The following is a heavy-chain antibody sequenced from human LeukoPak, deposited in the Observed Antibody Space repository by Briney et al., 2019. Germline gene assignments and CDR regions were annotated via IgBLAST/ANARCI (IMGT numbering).Heavy chain of an antibody. D-gene: IGHD1-1*01. V-gene: IGHV3-30*18. Sequence: GESLRLSCAASKFPFGSYDMHWVRQAPGKGLEWVTLISYDGSNKYYADSVKGRFTISRDNSKNTLFLQMNSLRAEDTALYYCAKDRRIGDRGRGWKDRFFDFWGQGTLVTVSS. CDR2: ISYDGSNK. J-gene: IGHJ4*02. CDR3: AKDRRIGDRGRGWKDRFFDF. CDR1: KFPFGSYD.